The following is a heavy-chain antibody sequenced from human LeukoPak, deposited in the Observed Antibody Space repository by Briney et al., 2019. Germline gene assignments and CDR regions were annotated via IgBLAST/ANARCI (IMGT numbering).Heavy chain of an antibody. J-gene: IGHJ3*02. CDR1: GFTFSTYG. V-gene: IGHV3-33*01. CDR3: ARDRRRDGYKLYAFDI. D-gene: IGHD5-24*01. CDR2: IGYDGSNE. Sequence: PGRSLRLSCAASGFTFSTYGMHWVPQGPGKGLEWVADIGYDGSNEYYVDSVKGRFTISRDNSKNTLYLQMNSLRAEDTAVYYCARDRRRDGYKLYAFDIWGQGTMVTVSS.